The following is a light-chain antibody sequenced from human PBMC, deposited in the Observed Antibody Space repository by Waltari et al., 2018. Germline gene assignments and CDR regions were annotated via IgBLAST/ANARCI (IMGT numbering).Light chain of an antibody. CDR1: SFLSTFTNTTD. J-gene: IGKJ2*01. CDR3: QQRYTFPYT. CDR2: CAA. V-gene: IGKV4-1*01. Sequence: SFLSTFTNTTDLRWYKQKPGKPPKLLITCAATRESAVPDRFSGSGSWTDFTLTISSLQAEDVAVYFCQQRYTFPYTFGQGTKLEIK.